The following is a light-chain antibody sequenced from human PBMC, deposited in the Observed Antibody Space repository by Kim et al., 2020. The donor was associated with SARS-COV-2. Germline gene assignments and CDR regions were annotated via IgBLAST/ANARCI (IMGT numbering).Light chain of an antibody. CDR2: AAS. V-gene: IGKV1-27*01. Sequence: ASVGDIVTITCRASQGISNYLAWYQQKPGKVPKLLIYAASALRSGVPSRFSGSGSGTDFTLTITSLQPEDVAVYYCQQCKGAPWTFGHGSKMDIK. CDR1: QGISNY. CDR3: QQCKGAPWT. J-gene: IGKJ1*01.